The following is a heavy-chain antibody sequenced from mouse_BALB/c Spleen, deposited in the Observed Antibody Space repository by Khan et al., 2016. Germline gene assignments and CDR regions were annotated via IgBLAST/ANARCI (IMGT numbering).Heavy chain of an antibody. CDR1: GYSITSGYS. Sequence: EVQLQEPGPDLVKPSQSLSLTCTVIGYSITSGYSWHWIRQFPGNKLEWMGYIHNSGSTNYNPSHKSRISITRNTSKTQFFQRLNSVATEDTATYYCAREGRYYGYGYWGQGTTLTVSS. V-gene: IGHV3-1*02. CDR2: IHNSGST. D-gene: IGHD1-2*01. CDR3: AREGRYYGYGY. J-gene: IGHJ2*01.